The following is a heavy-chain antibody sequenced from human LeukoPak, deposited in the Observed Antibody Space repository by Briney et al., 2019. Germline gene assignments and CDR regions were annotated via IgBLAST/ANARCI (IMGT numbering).Heavy chain of an antibody. J-gene: IGHJ3*02. Sequence: ASVKVSCKASGYTFTSYYMHWVRQAPGQGLEWMGIINPSGGSTSYAQKFQGRVTMTRDTSTSTVYMELSSLRSEDTAVYYCARDQGIDGYNGGKPYDAFDIWGQGTMVTVSS. D-gene: IGHD5-24*01. CDR2: INPSGGST. V-gene: IGHV1-46*01. CDR1: GYTFTSYY. CDR3: ARDQGIDGYNGGKPYDAFDI.